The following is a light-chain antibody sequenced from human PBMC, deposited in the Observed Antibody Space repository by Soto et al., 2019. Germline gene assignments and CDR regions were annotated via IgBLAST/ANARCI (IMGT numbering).Light chain of an antibody. V-gene: IGLV2-14*03. Sequence: QSALTQPASVSGSPGQSITISCTGAYSDIGGYNYVSWYQQHPGKAPKLMIYDVTNRPSGVSYRFSASKSGNTASLTISGLQAEDEADYYFSSYTSRSTLGVFGGGTKLTVL. CDR1: YSDIGGYNY. CDR3: SSYTSRSTLGV. CDR2: DVT. J-gene: IGLJ2*01.